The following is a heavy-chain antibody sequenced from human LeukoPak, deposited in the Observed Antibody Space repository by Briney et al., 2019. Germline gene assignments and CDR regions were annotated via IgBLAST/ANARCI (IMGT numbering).Heavy chain of an antibody. V-gene: IGHV1-2*02. CDR1: GYTFTGYY. CDR2: INPNSGGT. CDR3: ASPLSYYDSSGYDY. Sequence: ASVKVSCKASGYTFTGYYMHWVRQAPGQGLEWMGWINPNSGGTNYAQKFQGRVTMTRDTSISTAYMELSRLGSDDTAVYYCASPLSYYDSSGYDYWGQGTPVTVSS. D-gene: IGHD3-22*01. J-gene: IGHJ4*02.